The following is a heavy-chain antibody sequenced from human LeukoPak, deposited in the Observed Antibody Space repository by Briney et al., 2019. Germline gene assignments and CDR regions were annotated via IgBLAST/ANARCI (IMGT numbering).Heavy chain of an antibody. CDR2: TRNKANSYTT. CDR3: ARDFKEADP. J-gene: IGHJ5*02. CDR1: GFTFGDHY. V-gene: IGHV3-72*01. Sequence: GGSLRLSCAASGFTFGDHYMDWVRQAPGKGLEWVGRTRNKANSYTTEYAASVKGRFTISRDNAKKTLYLQMNSVRAEDTAVYYCARDFKEADPWGQGTLVTVSS.